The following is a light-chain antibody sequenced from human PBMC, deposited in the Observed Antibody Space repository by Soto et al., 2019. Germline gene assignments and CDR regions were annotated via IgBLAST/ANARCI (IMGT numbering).Light chain of an antibody. CDR2: WAS. Sequence: DIVMTQSPDSLSVSLGERATINFNCSQSLIQTSNNKSYLAWYQQKPGQPPELLLYWASARESGVPDRFSGSGSGTDFTLTISSLQAEDVAVYYCQQYYTTPRTFGQGTKVDIK. V-gene: IGKV4-1*01. CDR3: QQYYTTPRT. J-gene: IGKJ2*01. CDR1: QSLIQTSNNKSY.